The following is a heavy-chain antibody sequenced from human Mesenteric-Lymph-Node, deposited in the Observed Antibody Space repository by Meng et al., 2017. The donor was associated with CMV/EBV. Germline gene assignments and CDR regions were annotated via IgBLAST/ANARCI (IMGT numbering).Heavy chain of an antibody. V-gene: IGHV1-2*02. CDR3: ARDWVAYTDYSFDY. CDR1: GYTFSDYY. CDR2: INPDTGGT. J-gene: IGHJ4*02. Sequence: ASVMVSCKASGYTFSDYYIFWVRQAPGQGLEWMVWINPDTGGTTYSQKFQGRVTMTRDTSISTVYTEVTRLRSDDTAVYYWARDWVAYTDYSFDYWGQGTLVTVSS. D-gene: IGHD2-15*01.